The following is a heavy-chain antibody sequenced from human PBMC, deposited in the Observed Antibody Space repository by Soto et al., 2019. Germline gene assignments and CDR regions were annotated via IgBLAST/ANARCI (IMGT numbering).Heavy chain of an antibody. CDR3: ARSLYSSGWISYNWFDP. CDR1: GGSFSGYY. CDR2: INHSGST. J-gene: IGHJ5*02. D-gene: IGHD6-19*01. V-gene: IGHV4-34*01. Sequence: SETLSLTCAVYGGSFSGYYWSWIRQPPGKGLEWIGEINHSGSTNYNPSLKSRVTISVDTSKNQFSLKLSSVTAADTAVYCCARSLYSSGWISYNWFDPWGQGTLVTVSS.